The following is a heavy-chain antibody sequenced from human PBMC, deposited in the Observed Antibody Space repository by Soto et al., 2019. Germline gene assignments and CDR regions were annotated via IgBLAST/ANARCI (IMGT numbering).Heavy chain of an antibody. J-gene: IGHJ5*02. CDR2: INHSGST. Sequence: QVQLQQWGAGLLKPSETLSLTCAVYGGSFSGYYWSWIRQPPGKGLEWIGEINHSGSTNYNPSLKSRVTISVDTSKNQFSLKLSSVTAADTAVYYCARGLRVWIYQGWFDPWGQGTLVTVSS. V-gene: IGHV4-34*01. D-gene: IGHD3-16*02. CDR1: GGSFSGYY. CDR3: ARGLRVWIYQGWFDP.